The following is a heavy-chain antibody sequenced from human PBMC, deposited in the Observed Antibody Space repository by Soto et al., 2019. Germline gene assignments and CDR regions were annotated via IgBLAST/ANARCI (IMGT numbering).Heavy chain of an antibody. D-gene: IGHD3-22*01. CDR2: IIPILGIA. V-gene: IGHV1-69*08. Sequence: QVQLVQSGAEVKKPGSSVKVSCKASGGTFSSYTISWVRQAPGQGLEWMGRIIPILGIANYAQKFQGRVTITADKSTSTAYMELSSLRSEDTAVYYCARDVDRLLVHLHYWGQGTLVTVSS. CDR1: GGTFSSYT. CDR3: ARDVDRLLVHLHY. J-gene: IGHJ4*02.